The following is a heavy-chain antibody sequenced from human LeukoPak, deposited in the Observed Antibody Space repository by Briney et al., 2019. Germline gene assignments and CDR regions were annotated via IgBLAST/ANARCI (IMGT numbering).Heavy chain of an antibody. CDR2: IFPSGGEI. D-gene: IGHD2-8*02. CDR3: ATYRQVLLPFES. CDR1: GFTFSTFA. J-gene: IGHJ4*02. V-gene: IGHV3-23*01. Sequence: PGGSLRLSCAASGFTFSTFAMIWVRQPPGKVLEWVSSIFPSGGEIHYADSVRGRFTISRDNSKSTLSLQMNSLRADDTAIYYCATYRQVLLPFESWGQGTLVTVSS.